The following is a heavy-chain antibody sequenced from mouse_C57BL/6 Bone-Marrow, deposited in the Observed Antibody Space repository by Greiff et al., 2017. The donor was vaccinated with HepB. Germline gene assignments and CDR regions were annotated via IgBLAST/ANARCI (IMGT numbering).Heavy chain of an antibody. D-gene: IGHD2-3*01. CDR1: GYTFTSYW. V-gene: IGHV1-5*01. J-gene: IGHJ2*01. CDR2: IYPGNSDT. Sequence: EVQLQQSGTVLARPGASVKMSCKTSGYTFTSYWMHWVKQRPGQGLEWIGAIYPGNSDTSYNQKFKGKAKLTAVTSASTAYMELSSLTNEDSAVYYCKRDDGYSPHYFDYWGQGTTLTVSS. CDR3: KRDDGYSPHYFDY.